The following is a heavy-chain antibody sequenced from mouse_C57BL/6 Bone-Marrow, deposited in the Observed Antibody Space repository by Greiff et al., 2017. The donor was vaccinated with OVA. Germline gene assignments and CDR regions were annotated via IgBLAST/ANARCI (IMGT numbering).Heavy chain of an antibody. V-gene: IGHV5-17*01. J-gene: IGHJ1*03. Sequence: EVKLMESGGGLVKPGGSLKLSCAASGFTFSDYGMHWVRQAPEKGLEWVAYISSGSRTIYYADTVKGRFTISRDNAKNPLFLQMTSLRSEDTAMYYCARINYWYFDVWGTGPTVTVSS. CDR1: GFTFSDYG. CDR2: ISSGSRTI. CDR3: ARINYWYFDV.